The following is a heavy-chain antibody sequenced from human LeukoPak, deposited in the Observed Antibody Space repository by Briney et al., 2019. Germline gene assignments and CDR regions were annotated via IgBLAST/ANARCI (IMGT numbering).Heavy chain of an antibody. J-gene: IGHJ3*02. CDR3: ARFSESGAFDI. CDR1: GGSISSGSYY. CDR2: IYYSGST. D-gene: IGHD3-3*02. V-gene: IGHV4-31*03. Sequence: SETLSLTCTVSGGSISSGSYYWSWIRQHPGKGLEWIGYIYYSGSTYYNPSLKSRVTISVDTSKNQFSLKLSSVTAADTAVYYCARFSESGAFDIWGQGTMVTVSS.